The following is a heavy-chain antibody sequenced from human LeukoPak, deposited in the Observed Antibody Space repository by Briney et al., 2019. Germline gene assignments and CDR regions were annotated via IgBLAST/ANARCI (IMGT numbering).Heavy chain of an antibody. D-gene: IGHD6-13*01. CDR2: IDPSDSYT. CDR1: GYSFTSYW. CDR3: ARAHSSRWHFDY. J-gene: IGHJ4*02. Sequence: GESLKISCKGSGYSFTSYWINWVRQMPGKGLEWMGRIDPSDSYTNYSPSFQGHVTISADKSISTAYLQWSSLKASGPAMYYCARAHSSRWHFDYWAQGTLVTVSS. V-gene: IGHV5-10-1*01.